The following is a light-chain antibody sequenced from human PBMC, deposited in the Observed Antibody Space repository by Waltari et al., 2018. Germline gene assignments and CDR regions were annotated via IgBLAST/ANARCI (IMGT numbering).Light chain of an antibody. CDR2: AAS. V-gene: IGKV1-12*01. Sequence: IPCLAKQGIRSWLACSHQKPGKAPKLLIYAASSLQSGVPSMFSVSVSGTDFTLTISSLQPEDFATYYCQQANSFPAFGPGTKVDIK. CDR3: QQANSFPA. J-gene: IGKJ3*01. CDR1: QGIRSW.